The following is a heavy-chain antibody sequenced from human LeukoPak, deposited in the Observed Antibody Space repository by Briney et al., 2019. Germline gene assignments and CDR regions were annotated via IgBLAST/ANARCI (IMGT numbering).Heavy chain of an antibody. D-gene: IGHD3-9*01. Sequence: GGSLRLSCAASGFTFSSYAMSWVRQAPGKGLEWVSAISGSGGSTYSADSVKGRFTISRDNSKNTLYLQMTSLRADDTAVYYCAKGGYDFLTGYSRDYNDYGMDVWGQGTTVTVSS. CDR2: ISGSGGST. CDR3: AKGGYDFLTGYSRDYNDYGMDV. V-gene: IGHV3-23*01. CDR1: GFTFSSYA. J-gene: IGHJ6*02.